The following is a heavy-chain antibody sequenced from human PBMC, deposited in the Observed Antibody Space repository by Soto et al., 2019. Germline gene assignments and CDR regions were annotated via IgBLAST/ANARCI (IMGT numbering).Heavy chain of an antibody. CDR2: IYYSGST. Sequence: PSETLSLTCTVSGGSISSSSYYWGWIRQPPGKGLEWIGSIYYSGSTYYNPSLKSRVTISVDTSKNQFSLKLSSVTAADTAVYYCARHAIQLWLKDFDYWGQGTLVTV. CDR1: GGSISSSSYY. CDR3: ARHAIQLWLKDFDY. V-gene: IGHV4-39*01. D-gene: IGHD5-18*01. J-gene: IGHJ4*02.